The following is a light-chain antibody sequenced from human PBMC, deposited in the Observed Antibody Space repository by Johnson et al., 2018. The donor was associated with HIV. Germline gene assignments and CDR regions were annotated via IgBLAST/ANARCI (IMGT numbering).Light chain of an antibody. Sequence: QSVLTQPPSVSAAPGQKVTISCSGGTSNIESNCVSWYQLLPGTAPKVLIYENNKRPSGIPDRFSGSKSGTSATLGITGLQTGDEADYYCGTWDSSRSSGLYVFGTGTEVTVL. CDR1: TSNIESNC. CDR2: ENN. CDR3: GTWDSSRSSGLYV. J-gene: IGLJ1*01. V-gene: IGLV1-51*02.